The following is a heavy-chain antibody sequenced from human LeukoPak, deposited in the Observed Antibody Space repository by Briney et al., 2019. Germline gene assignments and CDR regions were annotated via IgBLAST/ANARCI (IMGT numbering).Heavy chain of an antibody. Sequence: SETLSLTCTVSGGSISSYYWSWIRQPPGKGLEWIGYVDHTGSTNFNPSLNGRVSISRDTTNNLFSLRLRSVTAADTAAYFCARGRVSSSTWYSNYYYYFYMDVWGKGTTVTVSS. V-gene: IGHV4-59*01. D-gene: IGHD1-1*01. J-gene: IGHJ6*03. CDR2: VDHTGST. CDR3: ARGRVSSSTWYSNYYYYFYMDV. CDR1: GGSISSYY.